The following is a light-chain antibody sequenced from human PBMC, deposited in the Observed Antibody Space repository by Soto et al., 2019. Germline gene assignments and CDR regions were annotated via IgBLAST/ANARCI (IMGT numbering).Light chain of an antibody. CDR1: QSVSSY. CDR3: QQRSNWPPLT. Sequence: EIVLTQSPATLSLSPGERATLSCRASQSVSSYLAWYQQKPGQAPRLLIYDASNRATGIPARFSGSGSETDFTLTISNLEPEDFAVYYGQQRSNWPPLTFGGGTKVEIK. J-gene: IGKJ4*01. V-gene: IGKV3-11*01. CDR2: DAS.